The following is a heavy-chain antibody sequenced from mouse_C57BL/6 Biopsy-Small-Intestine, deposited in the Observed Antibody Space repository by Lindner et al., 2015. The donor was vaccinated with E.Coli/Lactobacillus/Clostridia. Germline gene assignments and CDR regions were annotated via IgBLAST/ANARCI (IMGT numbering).Heavy chain of an antibody. CDR3: ARWGVITSPYFDY. Sequence: VQLQESGAEIVKPGASVKMSCKASGYTFTSYWISWVKQRPGQGLEWIGDIYPASGSTNYNEKFQSKATLTVDTPSSTAYMQLSSLTSEDSALYYCARWGVITSPYFDYWGQGTTLTVSS. J-gene: IGHJ2*01. CDR1: GYTFTSYW. V-gene: IGHV1-55*01. CDR2: IYPASGST. D-gene: IGHD1-1*01.